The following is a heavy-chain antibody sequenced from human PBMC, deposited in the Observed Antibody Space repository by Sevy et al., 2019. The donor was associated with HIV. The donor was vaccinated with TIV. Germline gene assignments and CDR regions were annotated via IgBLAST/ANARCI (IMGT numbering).Heavy chain of an antibody. J-gene: IGHJ6*03. CDR3: ARVPRGQLWYSGSLGGYYYHMDV. V-gene: IGHV4-61*01. Sequence: SETLSLSCSVSGGSVSRGTYYWSWIRQPPGKGLEWIGHIYKTGSTNYKLSLQSRVTISVDTSTNQFSLRLRSVTAADTAVYYCARVPRGQLWYSGSLGGYYYHMDVWGKGTTVTVSS. D-gene: IGHD3-16*01. CDR2: IYKTGST. CDR1: GGSVSRGTYY.